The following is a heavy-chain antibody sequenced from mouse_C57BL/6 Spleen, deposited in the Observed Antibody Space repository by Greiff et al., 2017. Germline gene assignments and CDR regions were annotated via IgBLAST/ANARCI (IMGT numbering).Heavy chain of an antibody. CDR2: INPNNGGT. CDR3: ARYSSYEGYAMDY. J-gene: IGHJ4*01. V-gene: IGHV1-18*01. CDR1: GYTFTDYN. Sequence: EVQLQQSGPELVKPGASVKIPCKASGYTFTDYNMDWVKQSHGKSLEWIGDINPNNGGTIYNQKFKGKATFTVDKSSSTAYMDLRSLTSEDTAVYYCARYSSYEGYAMDYWGQGTSVTVSS. D-gene: IGHD1-1*01.